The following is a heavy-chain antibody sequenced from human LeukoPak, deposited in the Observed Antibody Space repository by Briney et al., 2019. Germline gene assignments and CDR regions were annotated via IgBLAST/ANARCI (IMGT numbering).Heavy chain of an antibody. J-gene: IGHJ4*02. CDR3: ARDPVEWELLLDY. V-gene: IGHV3-7*01. D-gene: IGHD1-26*01. CDR2: MNIDGSEK. CDR1: GFTFSSYW. Sequence: GGSLRLSCAASGFTFSSYWMGWVRQAPGKRPEWVANMNIDGSEKYYADSVKGRFSISRDNARNSVYLQMASLRVEDTAVYYCARDPVEWELLLDYWGQGTLVTVSS.